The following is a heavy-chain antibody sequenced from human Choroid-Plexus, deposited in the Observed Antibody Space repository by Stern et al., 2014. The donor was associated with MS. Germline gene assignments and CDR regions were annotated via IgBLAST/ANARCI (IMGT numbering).Heavy chain of an antibody. CDR2: VSYDGSNN. V-gene: IGHV3-30*18. D-gene: IGHD2/OR15-2a*01. CDR1: GFTFGSCA. Sequence: VQLVESGGGVVQPGRPLRLSCVASGFTFGSCAMHWVRQAPGKGLVWVACVSYDGSNNYYAGSVKGRLAISRDNSQNTLYMQMSSLRPEDTAVYYCAKDRQYLTYFFDHWGQGSLVTVSS. CDR3: AKDRQYLTYFFDH. J-gene: IGHJ5*02.